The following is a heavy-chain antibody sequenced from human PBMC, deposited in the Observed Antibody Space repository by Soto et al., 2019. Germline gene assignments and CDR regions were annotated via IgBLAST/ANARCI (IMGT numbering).Heavy chain of an antibody. Sequence: LRLSCAASGFTFSDYYMSWIRQAPGKGLEWVSYINSSSSYTNYADSVKGRFTISRDNAKNSLYLQMNSLRAEDTAVYYCARIKTAAGGRRYFDLWGRGTLVTVSS. CDR3: ARIKTAAGGRRYFDL. J-gene: IGHJ2*01. CDR1: GFTFSDYY. V-gene: IGHV3-11*03. CDR2: INSSSSYT. D-gene: IGHD6-13*01.